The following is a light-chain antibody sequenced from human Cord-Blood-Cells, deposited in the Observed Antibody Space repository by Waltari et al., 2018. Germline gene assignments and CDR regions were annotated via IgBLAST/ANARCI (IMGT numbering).Light chain of an antibody. CDR2: GAS. V-gene: IGKV3-20*01. Sequence: EIVLTQSPGTLSLSPGERATLSCSASQSVSSSYLAWYQQKPGQAPRLRIYGASSRCTGIPDRFSGSGSGTDFTLTSSRLEPEDFAVYYCHQYGSSAYTFGQGTNLEIK. CDR3: HQYGSSAYT. CDR1: QSVSSSY. J-gene: IGKJ2*01.